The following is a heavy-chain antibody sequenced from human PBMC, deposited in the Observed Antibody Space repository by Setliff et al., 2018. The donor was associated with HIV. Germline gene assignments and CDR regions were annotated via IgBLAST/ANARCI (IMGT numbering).Heavy chain of an antibody. Sequence: SSETLSLTCTVSGYPISSGYYWGWIRQPPGKGLEWIGSIYHSGTTYYNPSLKTRVTISVDTSKNQFSLKLSSVTAADTAVYYCASLTTDRFLEWLFVYWGQGTLVTVS. CDR3: ASLTTDRFLEWLFVY. J-gene: IGHJ4*02. V-gene: IGHV4-38-2*02. D-gene: IGHD3-3*01. CDR2: IYHSGTT. CDR1: GYPISSGYY.